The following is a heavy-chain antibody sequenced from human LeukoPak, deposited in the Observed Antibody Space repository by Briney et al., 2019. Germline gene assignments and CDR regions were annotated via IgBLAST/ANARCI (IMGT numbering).Heavy chain of an antibody. D-gene: IGHD6-13*01. J-gene: IGHJ4*02. CDR3: TVYGAGVFDY. Sequence: GGSLRLSCAASGFTFSSYGMHWVRQAPGEGLEWVGRIKSTTDGGTTDYAAPVKGRFTISRDDSKNTLYLQMNSLKTEDTAVYYCTVYGAGVFDYWGQGTLVTVSS. V-gene: IGHV3-15*01. CDR2: IKSTTDGGTT. CDR1: GFTFSSYG.